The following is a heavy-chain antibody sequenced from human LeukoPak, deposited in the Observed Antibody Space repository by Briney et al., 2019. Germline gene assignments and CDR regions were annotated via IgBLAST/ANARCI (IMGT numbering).Heavy chain of an antibody. Sequence: SVKVSCKASGGTFSSYAISWVRQAPGQGLEWMGRIIPILGIANYAQKFQGRVTITADKSTSTAYMELSSLRSEDTAVYYCARGLLVGGSGSEHDYWGQGTLVTVSS. CDR2: IIPILGIA. V-gene: IGHV1-69*04. CDR1: GGTFSSYA. D-gene: IGHD3-10*01. CDR3: ARGLLVGGSGSEHDY. J-gene: IGHJ4*02.